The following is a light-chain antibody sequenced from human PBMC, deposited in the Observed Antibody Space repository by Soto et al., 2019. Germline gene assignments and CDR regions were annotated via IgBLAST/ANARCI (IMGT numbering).Light chain of an antibody. CDR3: RQYGGSFT. Sequence: EIVLTQSPGTLSLSPGERATLSCRASQSVSSSYLAWCQQKPGQAPRLLIYAASSRATGIPDRFSGSGSGTDFTLTISSLGPEDFALYYCRQYGGSFTFGGGTKVEIK. J-gene: IGKJ4*02. CDR1: QSVSSSY. CDR2: AAS. V-gene: IGKV3-20*01.